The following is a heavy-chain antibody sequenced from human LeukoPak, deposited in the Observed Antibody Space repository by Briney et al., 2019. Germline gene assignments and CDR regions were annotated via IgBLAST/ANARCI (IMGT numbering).Heavy chain of an antibody. CDR2: IIPIFGTA. D-gene: IGHD3-22*01. CDR1: GGTFSSYA. V-gene: IGHV1-69*13. Sequence: ASVKVSCKASGGTFSSYATSWVRQAPGQGLEWMGGIIPIFGTANYAQKFQGRVTITADESTSTAYMELGSLRSEDTAVYYCARGPPYYYDSSGYLGYWGQGTLVTVSS. J-gene: IGHJ4*02. CDR3: ARGPPYYYDSSGYLGY.